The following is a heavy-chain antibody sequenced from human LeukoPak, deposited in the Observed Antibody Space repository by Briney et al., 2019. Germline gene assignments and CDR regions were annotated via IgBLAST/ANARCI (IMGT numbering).Heavy chain of an antibody. Sequence: PGASVKVSCKASGYTFTGNYMHWVRQAPGQGLEWMGWINPYSGGTNYAQKFQGRVTMTRDTSITTAYMEPSRLRSDDTAVYYCVKMYYDFWSAFDIWGQGTMVTVSS. CDR3: VKMYYDFWSAFDI. J-gene: IGHJ3*02. CDR2: INPYSGGT. V-gene: IGHV1-2*02. CDR1: GYTFTGNY. D-gene: IGHD3-3*01.